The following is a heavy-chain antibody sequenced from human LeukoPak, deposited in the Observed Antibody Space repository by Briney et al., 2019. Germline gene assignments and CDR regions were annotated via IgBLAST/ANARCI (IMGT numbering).Heavy chain of an antibody. J-gene: IGHJ4*02. V-gene: IGHV3-23*01. Sequence: GGSLRLSCAASGFTFSSYAMSWVRQAPGKGLEWVSSVTDSAGSTHYADSVKGRFTISRDNSKNTLYLQMNSLRAEDTAIYYCVKVRGRARVGYFDYWGQGTLVTVSS. CDR3: VKVRGRARVGYFDY. D-gene: IGHD1-26*01. CDR1: GFTFSSYA. CDR2: VTDSAGST.